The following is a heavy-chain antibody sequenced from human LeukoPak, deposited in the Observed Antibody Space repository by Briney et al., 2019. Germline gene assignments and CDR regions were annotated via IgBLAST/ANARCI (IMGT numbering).Heavy chain of an antibody. J-gene: IGHJ4*02. CDR1: GFTFSSYA. V-gene: IGHV3-30-3*01. D-gene: IGHD3-22*01. Sequence: GGSLRLSCAASGFTFSSYAMHWVRQAPGKGLEWVAVISYDGSNKYYADSVKGRFTISRDNSKNTLYLQMNSLRAEDTAVYYCARITMIIVSDYWGQGTLVTVSS. CDR2: ISYDGSNK. CDR3: ARITMIIVSDY.